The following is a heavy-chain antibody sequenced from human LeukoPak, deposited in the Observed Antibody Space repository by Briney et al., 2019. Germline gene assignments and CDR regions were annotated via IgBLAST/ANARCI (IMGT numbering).Heavy chain of an antibody. CDR1: GGPISSAGYS. Sequence: PSQTLFLTCTVSGGPISSAGYSWSWMRQHPGKGLEWIGYIYYSGSTYYNPSLKSRVTISVDTSKNQFSLKLSSVTAADTAVYYCAAGQGPNYYYCHYGDVWGKGTTVTVSS. D-gene: IGHD6-13*01. CDR3: AAGQGPNYYYCHYGDV. J-gene: IGHJ6*03. V-gene: IGHV4-31*03. CDR2: IYYSGST.